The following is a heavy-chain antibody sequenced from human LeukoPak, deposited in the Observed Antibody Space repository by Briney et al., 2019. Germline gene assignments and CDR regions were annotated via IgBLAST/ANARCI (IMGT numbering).Heavy chain of an antibody. CDR1: GFTFSDYF. CDR2: INSAGNNI. V-gene: IGHV3-11*04. CDR3: ATSRVFDY. J-gene: IGHJ4*02. Sequence: GGSLRLSCVASGFTFSDYFMSWIRQAPGKGLEWLSFINSAGNNIYYADSVKGRFTISRDNSKETLYLEMNSLSVEDTAIYYCATSRVFDYWGQGTLVAVSS.